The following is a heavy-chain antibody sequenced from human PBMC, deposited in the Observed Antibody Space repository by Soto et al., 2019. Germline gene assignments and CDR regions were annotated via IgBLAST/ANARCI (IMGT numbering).Heavy chain of an antibody. D-gene: IGHD2-2*01. CDR2: ISAYNGNT. CDR1: GYTFTSYG. CDR3: ARDRVVPAAMIEYGMDV. V-gene: IGHV1-18*01. J-gene: IGHJ6*02. Sequence: GASVKVSCKASGYTFTSYGISWVRQAPGQGLEWMGWISAYNGNTNYAQKLQGRVTMTTDTSTSTAYMELRSLRSDDTAVYYCARDRVVPAAMIEYGMDVWGQGTTVTVSS.